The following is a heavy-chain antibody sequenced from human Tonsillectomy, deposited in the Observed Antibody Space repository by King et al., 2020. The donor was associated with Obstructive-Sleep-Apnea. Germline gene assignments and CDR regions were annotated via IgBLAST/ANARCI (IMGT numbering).Heavy chain of an antibody. V-gene: IGHV3-15*01. CDR1: GFTFINAW. CDR2: IKSKTDGVTT. Sequence: VQLVESGGGLVKPGGSLRLSCAASGFTFINAWMSWVRQAPGKGLEWVGRIKSKTDGVTTDYAAPVQGRFTISRDDLKNTVYPQMNSLKTEDTAAYYCTTDRRLLWFGELLFPFDYWGQGTLVTVSS. J-gene: IGHJ4*02. CDR3: TTDRRLLWFGELLFPFDY. D-gene: IGHD3-10*01.